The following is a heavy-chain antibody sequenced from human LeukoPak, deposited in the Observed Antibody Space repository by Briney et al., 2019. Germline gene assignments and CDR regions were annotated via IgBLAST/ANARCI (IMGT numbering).Heavy chain of an antibody. CDR1: GFTFSSYG. Sequence: GGTLRLSCAASGFTFSSYGMSWVRQAPGKGLEWVSSISGSGDSTYYADSVKGRFTISRDNSKNTLYLQMNSLRAEDTAVYYCAKDRGIISDYWGQGTLVTVSS. D-gene: IGHD3-10*01. J-gene: IGHJ4*02. CDR2: ISGSGDST. CDR3: AKDRGIISDY. V-gene: IGHV3-23*01.